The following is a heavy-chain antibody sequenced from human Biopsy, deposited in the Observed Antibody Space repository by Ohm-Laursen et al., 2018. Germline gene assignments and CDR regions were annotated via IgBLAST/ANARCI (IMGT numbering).Heavy chain of an antibody. CDR2: IYSGGNT. CDR1: GDYLSSSHGN. D-gene: IGHD6-19*01. J-gene: IGHJ4*02. Sequence: SHTLSLTCTVSGDYLSSSHGNRSWLRQPPGQGPEFIGIIYSGGNTNYNTSLQNLVTITVDKSMNQFSLKLSSVNAADTAVYYCARGRRTSGWPCFDNWGQGALVIVSP. V-gene: IGHV4-61*05. CDR3: ARGRRTSGWPCFDN.